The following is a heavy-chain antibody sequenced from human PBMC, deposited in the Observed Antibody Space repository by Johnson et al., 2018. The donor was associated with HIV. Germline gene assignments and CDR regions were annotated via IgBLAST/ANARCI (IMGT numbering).Heavy chain of an antibody. D-gene: IGHD3-16*01. Sequence: QVQLVESGGGVVQPGRSLRLSCAASGFTFSSYGMHWVRQAPGKGLEWVAVISYDGSNKYYADSVKGRFTISRDNSKNTLHLQMNSLRAEDTAVYYCAKGLIMIVFGGGARYGDAFDIWGQGTMVTVSS. CDR2: ISYDGSNK. V-gene: IGHV3-30*18. CDR1: GFTFSSYG. J-gene: IGHJ3*02. CDR3: AKGLIMIVFGGGARYGDAFDI.